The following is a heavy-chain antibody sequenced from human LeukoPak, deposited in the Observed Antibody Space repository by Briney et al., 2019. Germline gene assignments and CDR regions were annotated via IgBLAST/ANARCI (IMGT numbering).Heavy chain of an antibody. CDR3: ARHPEGDMVRGVTPDYYFDY. CDR2: IHYRSKWYS. Sequence: SQTLSLTCAISGDSVSSNGAAWNWIRQSPSRGLEWLGRIHYRSKWYSDYALSVKSRITINPDTSKNQFSLKLSSVTAADTAVYYCARHPEGDMVRGVTPDYYFDYWGQGTLVTVSS. D-gene: IGHD3-10*01. CDR1: GDSVSSNGAA. V-gene: IGHV6-1*01. J-gene: IGHJ4*02.